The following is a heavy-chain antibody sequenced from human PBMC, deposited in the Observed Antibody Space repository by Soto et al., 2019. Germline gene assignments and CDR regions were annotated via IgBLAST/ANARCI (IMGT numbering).Heavy chain of an antibody. CDR2: IYYSGST. Sequence: PSETLSLTCTVSGGSISSSSYYWGWIRQPPGKGLEWIGSIYYSGSTYYNPSLKSRVTISVDTSKNTLYLQMNSLRAEDTAVYYCAKVALYADAFDIWGQGTMVTVSS. V-gene: IGHV4-39*01. J-gene: IGHJ3*02. D-gene: IGHD5-12*01. CDR1: GGSISSSSYY. CDR3: AKVALYADAFDI.